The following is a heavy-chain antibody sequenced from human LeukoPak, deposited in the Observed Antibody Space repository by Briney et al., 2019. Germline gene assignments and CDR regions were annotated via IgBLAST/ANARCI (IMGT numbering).Heavy chain of an antibody. CDR2: ISSSSSTI. D-gene: IGHD1-26*01. CDR3: ARDSGSYSVDY. CDR1: GFTFSSYS. J-gene: IGHJ4*02. V-gene: IGHV3-48*01. Sequence: GGSLRLSCAASGFTFSSYSMNWVRQAPGKGLEWVSYISSSSSTIYYADSVKGRFTISRDNAKNSLYLQMNSLRAEDTAVYYCARDSGSYSVDYWGQGTLVTVSS.